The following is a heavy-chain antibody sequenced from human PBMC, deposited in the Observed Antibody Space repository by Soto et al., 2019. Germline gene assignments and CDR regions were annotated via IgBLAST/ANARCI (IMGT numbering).Heavy chain of an antibody. D-gene: IGHD2-21*02. CDR3: ARDPRARYCGGDCYSS. CDR1: GGTFSSYA. J-gene: IGHJ5*02. CDR2: IIPIFGTA. Sequence: QVQLVQSGTEVKKPGSSVKVSCKASGGTFSSYAISWVRQAPGQGLEWMGGIIPIFGTANYAQKFQGRVTITADESTSTAYMELSSLRSEDTAVYYCARDPRARYCGGDCYSSWGQGTLVTVSS. V-gene: IGHV1-69*01.